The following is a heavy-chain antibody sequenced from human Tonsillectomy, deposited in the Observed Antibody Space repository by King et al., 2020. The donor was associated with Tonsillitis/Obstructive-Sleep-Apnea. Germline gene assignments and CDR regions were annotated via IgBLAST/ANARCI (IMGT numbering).Heavy chain of an antibody. CDR1: GFTFSDYY. CDR2: IISSSSYT. J-gene: IGHJ4*02. D-gene: IGHD2-2*01. V-gene: IGHV3-11*05. CDR3: ARRYCSSTSCYADY. Sequence: VQLVESGGGLVKPGGSLRLSCAASGFTFSDYYMSWIRQAPGKGLEWVSYIISSSSYTNYADSVKGRFTISRDNAKNSLYLQMNSLRAEDTAVYYCARRYCSSTSCYADYWGQGTLVTVSS.